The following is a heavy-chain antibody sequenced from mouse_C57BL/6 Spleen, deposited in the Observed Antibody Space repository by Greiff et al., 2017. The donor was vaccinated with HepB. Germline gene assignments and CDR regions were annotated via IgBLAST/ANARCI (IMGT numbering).Heavy chain of an antibody. V-gene: IGHV1-22*01. J-gene: IGHJ2*01. CDR2: INPNNGGT. CDR3: AGLLHVPSFDY. Sequence: EVQLQQSGPQLVKPGASVKMSCKASGYTFTDYNMHWVKQSHGKSLEWIGYINPNNGGTSYNQKFKGKATLTVNKSSSTAYMELRSLTSEDSAVYYCAGLLHVPSFDYWGQGTTLTVSS. D-gene: IGHD2-3*01. CDR1: GYTFTDYN.